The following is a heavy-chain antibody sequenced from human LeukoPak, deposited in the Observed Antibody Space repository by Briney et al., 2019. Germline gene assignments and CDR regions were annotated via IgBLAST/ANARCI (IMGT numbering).Heavy chain of an antibody. V-gene: IGHV1-18*01. CDR1: GYTFTSYG. Sequence: GASVQVSCKASGYTFTSYGISWVRQAPGQGLEWMGWISGYNGNTNYAQKLQGRVTVTTETSTSTAYMELRSLRSDDTAVYYCARESVIYYDSSGYYHLFDYWGQGTLVTVSS. CDR3: ARESVIYYDSSGYYHLFDY. CDR2: ISGYNGNT. J-gene: IGHJ4*02. D-gene: IGHD3-22*01.